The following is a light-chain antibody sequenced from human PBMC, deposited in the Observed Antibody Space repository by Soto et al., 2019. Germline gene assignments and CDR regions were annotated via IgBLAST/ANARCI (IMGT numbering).Light chain of an antibody. Sequence: IQMTPSPSSLSASVGDRVTITCRASQRISTSLNWYQHKVGRAPKLLVYAASSLQTGVPSTFGGNGSGTHFTLTISSLQPEDFATYYYQQSYLTPRTFGQGTKLVI. CDR2: AAS. J-gene: IGKJ2*01. CDR1: QRISTS. V-gene: IGKV1-39*01. CDR3: QQSYLTPRT.